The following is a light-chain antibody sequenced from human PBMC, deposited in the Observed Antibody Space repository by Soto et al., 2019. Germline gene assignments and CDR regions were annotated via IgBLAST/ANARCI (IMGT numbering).Light chain of an antibody. V-gene: IGKV3-11*01. CDR1: QSVSSY. J-gene: IGKJ4*01. CDR3: QQRSNWPSLT. Sequence: IVLTQSPATLSLSPGERATLSCRASQSVSSYLLWYQQKPGQAPRLLIYDASNRATGIPARFSGSGSGTDFTLTISSLEPEDFVVYYCQQRSNWPSLTFGGGNKVDIK. CDR2: DAS.